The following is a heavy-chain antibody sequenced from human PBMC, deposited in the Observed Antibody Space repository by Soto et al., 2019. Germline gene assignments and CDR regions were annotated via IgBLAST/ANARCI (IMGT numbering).Heavy chain of an antibody. Sequence: EVQLVESGGDLLQPGGSLRLSCAASGFTFSSHWMSWVRQAPGKGLEWVANIKGDGSEKYYVDSVKGRFTISRDNAKNSLYLQMNSLRVEDTALYYCAKDVRWGQGTLVTVSS. V-gene: IGHV3-7*05. CDR1: GFTFSSHW. CDR2: IKGDGSEK. CDR3: AKDVR. J-gene: IGHJ4*02.